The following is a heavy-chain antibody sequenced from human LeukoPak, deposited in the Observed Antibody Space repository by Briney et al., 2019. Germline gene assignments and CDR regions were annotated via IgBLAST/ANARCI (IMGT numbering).Heavy chain of an antibody. CDR1: GYTFTSYG. V-gene: IGHV1-18*01. Sequence: ASVKVSCKASGYTFTSYGISWVRRAPGQGLEWMGWISAYNGNTNYAQKLQGRVTMTTDTSTSTAYMELRSPRSDDTAVYYCAVGVTTSFHFDYWGPGTLVTVSS. CDR3: AVGVTTSFHFDY. CDR2: ISAYNGNT. D-gene: IGHD4-17*01. J-gene: IGHJ4*02.